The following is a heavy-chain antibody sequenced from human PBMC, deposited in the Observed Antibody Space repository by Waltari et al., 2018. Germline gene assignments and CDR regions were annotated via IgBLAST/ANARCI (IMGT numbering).Heavy chain of an antibody. D-gene: IGHD2-2*01. J-gene: IGHJ6*02. V-gene: IGHV3-53*01. Sequence: PGEGLEWVAVIYSGGTTNYAGSEKRRFTISRDSSKNSVYLEMNSLRVEDTAIYYCARGWCGSSTRCFGGFHYGMDVWGHGTTVTVS. CDR2: IYSGGTT. CDR3: ARGWCGSSTRCFGGFHYGMDV.